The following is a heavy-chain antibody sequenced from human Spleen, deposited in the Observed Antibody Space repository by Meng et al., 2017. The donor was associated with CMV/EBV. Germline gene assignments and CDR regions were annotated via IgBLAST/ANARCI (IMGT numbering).Heavy chain of an antibody. CDR2: IRYDESNK. D-gene: IGHD6-19*01. CDR3: VKDQGYTSGWSYDMDV. CDR1: GFMFSTYG. J-gene: IGHJ6*02. Sequence: GGSLRLSCVASGFMFSTYGMHWVRQAPGKGLEWVAFIRYDESNKYYGDSVKGRFTISRDNSKNTLYLQMNSLRAVDTAVYYCVKDQGYTSGWSYDMDVWGQGTTVTVS. V-gene: IGHV3-30*02.